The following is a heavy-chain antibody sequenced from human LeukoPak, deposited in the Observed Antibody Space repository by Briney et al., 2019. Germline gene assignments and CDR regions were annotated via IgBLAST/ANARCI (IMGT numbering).Heavy chain of an antibody. Sequence: ASVKVSCKASGYTFTGYYMHWVRQAPGQGLEWMGWINPNSGGTNYAQKFQGRVTMTRDTSISTAYMELSRLRSDDTAVYYCAREGSGSYYNEYYYYGMDVWGQGTTVTVSS. CDR3: AREGSGSYYNEYYYYGMDV. CDR2: INPNSGGT. V-gene: IGHV1-2*02. D-gene: IGHD3-10*01. CDR1: GYTFTGYY. J-gene: IGHJ6*02.